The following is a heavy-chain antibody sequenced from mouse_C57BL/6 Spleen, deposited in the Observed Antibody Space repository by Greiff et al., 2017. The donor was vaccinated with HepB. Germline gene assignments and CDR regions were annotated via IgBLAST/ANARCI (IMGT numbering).Heavy chain of an antibody. CDR1: GFNIKNTY. Sequence: VQLKESVAELVRPGASVKLSCTASGFNIKNTYMHWVKQRPEQGLEWIGRIDPANGNTKYAPKFQGKATITADTSSTTAYLQLSSLTSEDTAIYYCARQIRLPLYYAMDYWGQGTSVTVSS. D-gene: IGHD5-5*01. J-gene: IGHJ4*01. CDR3: ARQIRLPLYYAMDY. V-gene: IGHV14-3*01. CDR2: IDPANGNT.